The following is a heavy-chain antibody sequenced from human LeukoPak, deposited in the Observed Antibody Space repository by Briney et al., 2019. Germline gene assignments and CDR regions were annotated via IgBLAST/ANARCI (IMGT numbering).Heavy chain of an antibody. CDR1: GFTFDDYG. J-gene: IGHJ5*02. V-gene: IGHV3-20*04. CDR3: ARGVRYSYGYVSS. CDR2: INWNGGST. D-gene: IGHD5-18*01. Sequence: PGGSLRLSCAASGFTFDDYGMSWVRQAPGKGLEWVSGINWNGGSTGYADSVKGRFTISRDNAKNSLHLQTNSLRAEDTALYYCARGVRYSYGYVSSWGQGTLVTVSS.